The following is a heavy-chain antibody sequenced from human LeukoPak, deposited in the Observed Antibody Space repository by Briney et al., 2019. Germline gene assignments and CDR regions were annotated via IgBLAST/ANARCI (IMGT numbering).Heavy chain of an antibody. D-gene: IGHD1-26*01. J-gene: IGHJ4*02. V-gene: IGHV3-23*01. CDR3: AKDPSYSEVFDY. Sequence: GGSPRLSCAASGFTFSCYAMSWVRQAPGKGLEWVSAISGGGGSTYYADSVKGRFTISRDNSKNTLYLQMNSLRAEDTAVYYCAKDPSYSEVFDYWGQGTLVTVSS. CDR1: GFTFSCYA. CDR2: ISGGGGST.